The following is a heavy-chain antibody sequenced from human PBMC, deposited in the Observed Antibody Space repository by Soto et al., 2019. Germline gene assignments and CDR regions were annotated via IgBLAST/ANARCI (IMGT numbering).Heavy chain of an antibody. V-gene: IGHV1-18*01. CDR1: GYTFTNYG. D-gene: IGHD2-2*01. Sequence: QVHLVQSGAEVKKPGASVKVSCKASGYTFTNYGITWVRQAPGQGLDWMGWISAYSGNTDYTQKLQGRVTMTADTSTSTADKELRSLRSDDTAVYYCTRVGSYCRSSRCFDYWGQGTLGTVSS. CDR3: TRVGSYCRSSRCFDY. J-gene: IGHJ4*02. CDR2: ISAYSGNT.